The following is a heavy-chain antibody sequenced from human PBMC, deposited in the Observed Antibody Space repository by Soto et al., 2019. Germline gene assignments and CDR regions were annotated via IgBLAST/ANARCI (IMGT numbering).Heavy chain of an antibody. CDR1: GGSISSGDYY. CDR2: IYYSGST. Sequence: SETLSLTCTVSGGSISSGDYYWSWIRQPPGKGLERIGYIYYSGSTYYNPSLKSRVTISVDTSKNQFSLKLSSVTAADTAVYYCAREEGRGYSGYDSSSIFDYWGQGTLVTVSS. D-gene: IGHD5-12*01. V-gene: IGHV4-30-4*01. CDR3: AREEGRGYSGYDSSSIFDY. J-gene: IGHJ4*02.